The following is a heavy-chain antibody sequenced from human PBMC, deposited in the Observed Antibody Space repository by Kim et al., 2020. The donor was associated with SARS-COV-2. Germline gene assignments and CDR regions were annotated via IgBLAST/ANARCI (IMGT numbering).Heavy chain of an antibody. CDR2: ISYDGSNK. Sequence: GGSLRLSCAASGFTFSSYGMHWVRQAPGKGLEWVAVISYDGSNKYYADSVKGRFTISRDNSKNTLYLQMNSLRAEDTAVYYCAKAVMVLMVYATPQGGWGQGTLVTVSS. CDR3: AKAVMVLMVYATPQGG. V-gene: IGHV3-30*18. CDR1: GFTFSSYG. J-gene: IGHJ4*02. D-gene: IGHD2-8*01.